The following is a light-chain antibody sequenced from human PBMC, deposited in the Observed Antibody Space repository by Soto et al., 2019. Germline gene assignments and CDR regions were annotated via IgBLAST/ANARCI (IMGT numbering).Light chain of an antibody. V-gene: IGKV3-20*01. CDR3: QQFCSSSYT. CDR1: QSVSSSY. CDR2: AAS. Sequence: EIVLTQSPGALSLSPGERATLSCRASQSVSSSYLAWYQQKPGQAPRLLIYAASSRDTGIPDRFSGSGSGTDFTLTISRLEPEDFAVYYCQQFCSSSYTFGQGTKLEIK. J-gene: IGKJ2*01.